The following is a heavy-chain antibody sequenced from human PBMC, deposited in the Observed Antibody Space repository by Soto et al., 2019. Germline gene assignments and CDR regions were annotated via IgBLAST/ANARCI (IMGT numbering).Heavy chain of an antibody. J-gene: IGHJ2*01. CDR2: IYYSGST. D-gene: IGHD6-13*01. CDR1: GGSISSSSYY. V-gene: IGHV4-39*01. Sequence: TLSLTCTVSGGSISSSSYYWGWIRQPPGKGLEWIGSIYYSGSTYYNPSLKSRVTISVDTSKNQFSLKLSSVTAADTAVYYCARWGSLVAAAGLWYFDLWGRGTLVTVSS. CDR3: ARWGSLVAAAGLWYFDL.